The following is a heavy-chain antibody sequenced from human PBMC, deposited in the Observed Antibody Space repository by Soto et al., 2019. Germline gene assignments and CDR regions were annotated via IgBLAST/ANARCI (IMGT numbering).Heavy chain of an antibody. J-gene: IGHJ5*02. CDR3: ARTSEFMTTANYNCFDP. CDR1: GFTFSSYA. V-gene: IGHV3-30-3*01. D-gene: IGHD4-17*01. Sequence: QVQLVESGGGVVQPGRSLRLSCAASGFTFSSYAMHWVRQAPGKGLEWVAVISYDGSNKYYADSVKGRFTISRDNSKNTLYLQMNSLRAEDTAVYYCARTSEFMTTANYNCFDPWGQGTLVTVSS. CDR2: ISYDGSNK.